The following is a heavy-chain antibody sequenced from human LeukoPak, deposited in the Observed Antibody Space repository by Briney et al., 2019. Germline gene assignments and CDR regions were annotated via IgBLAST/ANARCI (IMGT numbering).Heavy chain of an antibody. D-gene: IGHD3-10*01. CDR1: GYSINSGYY. V-gene: IGHV4-38-2*02. Sequence: SETLSLTCTVSGYSINSGYYWGWIRQPPGKGLEWIGSIYHSGSTYYSPSLKSRVTISLDTSRNQFSLKLNSVTAADTAVYYCAKSNGYGLVDIWGQGTMVTVSS. CDR2: IYHSGST. CDR3: AKSNGYGLVDI. J-gene: IGHJ3*02.